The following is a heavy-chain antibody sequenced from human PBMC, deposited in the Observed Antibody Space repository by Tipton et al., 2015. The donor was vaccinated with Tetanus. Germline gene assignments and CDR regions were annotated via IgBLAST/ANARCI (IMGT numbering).Heavy chain of an antibody. V-gene: IGHV4-59*08. CDR1: GGSISSYY. CDR2: IYYSGST. J-gene: IGHJ4*02. CDR3: ARHTNFWSGYYIVY. D-gene: IGHD3-3*01. Sequence: TLSLTCTVSGGSISSYYWSWTRQPPGKGLEWIGYIYYSGSTNYNPSLKSRVTISVDTSKNQFSLKLSSVTAADTAVYYCARHTNFWSGYYIVYWGQGTQVTVSS.